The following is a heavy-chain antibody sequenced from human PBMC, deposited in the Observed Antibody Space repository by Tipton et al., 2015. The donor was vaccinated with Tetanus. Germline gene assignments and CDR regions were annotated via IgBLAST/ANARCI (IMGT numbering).Heavy chain of an antibody. V-gene: IGHV3-33*01. Sequence: SGFIFSSYGIHWVRQAPGKGLEWVAVSWYDGTDKYYADSVKGRFTISRDNSKNILYLQMNSLRAEDTAVYFCARGTKIATPYGMDVWGQGTTVTVSS. J-gene: IGHJ6*02. D-gene: IGHD1-7*01. CDR2: SWYDGTDK. CDR3: ARGTKIATPYGMDV. CDR1: GFIFSSYG.